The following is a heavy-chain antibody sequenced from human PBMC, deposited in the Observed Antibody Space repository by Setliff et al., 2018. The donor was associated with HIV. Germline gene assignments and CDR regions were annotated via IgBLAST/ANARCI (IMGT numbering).Heavy chain of an antibody. V-gene: IGHV6-1*01. CDR2: TYFRSKWYF. CDR1: GDSVSSNNAA. J-gene: IGHJ4*02. CDR3: ARGSYGSVLL. Sequence: SQTLSLTCAISGDSVSSNNAAWNWIRQSPLRGLEWLGRTYFRSKWYFDYAVSVKSRIIINPDTSKNHFSLHLNSVTPEDTAVYYCARGSYGSVLLWGQGTLVTVSS. D-gene: IGHD6-19*01.